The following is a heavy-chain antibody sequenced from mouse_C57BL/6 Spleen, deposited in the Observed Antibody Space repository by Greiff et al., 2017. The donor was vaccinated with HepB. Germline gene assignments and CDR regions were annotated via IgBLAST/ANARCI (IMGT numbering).Heavy chain of an antibody. CDR2: IDPSDSYT. D-gene: IGHD1-1*01. CDR1: GYTFTSYW. V-gene: IGHV1-69*01. J-gene: IGHJ2*01. Sequence: QVQLQQPGAELVMPGASVKLSCKASGYTFTSYWMHWVKQRPGQGLEWIGEIDPSDSYTNYNQKFKGKSTLTVDKSSSTAYMQLSSLTSEDSAVYYCARRDYGAHFDYWGQGTTLTVSS. CDR3: ARRDYGAHFDY.